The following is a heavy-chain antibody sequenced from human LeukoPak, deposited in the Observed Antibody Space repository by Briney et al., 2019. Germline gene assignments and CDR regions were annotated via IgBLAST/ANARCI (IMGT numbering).Heavy chain of an antibody. J-gene: IGHJ4*02. Sequence: PSETLSLTCTVSGGSISSYYWSWIRQPAGKGLGWIGRIYTSGSTNYNPSLKSRVTMSVDTSKNQFSLKLSSVTAADTAVYYCAGTSMVRGVIDYWGQGTLVTVSS. CDR1: GGSISSYY. CDR2: IYTSGST. V-gene: IGHV4-4*07. D-gene: IGHD3-10*01. CDR3: AGTSMVRGVIDY.